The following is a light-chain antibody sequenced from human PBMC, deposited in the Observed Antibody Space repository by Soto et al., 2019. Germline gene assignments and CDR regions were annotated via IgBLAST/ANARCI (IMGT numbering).Light chain of an antibody. Sequence: QSVLTQPRSVSGSPGQSVTISCTGTSSDVGGYNFVSWYQHHPGKAPKLMIYDVSKRPSGVPDRFSGSKSGSTASLTIPGLQAEDEADYYCCSYAGSYTLVFGGGTKLTVL. CDR2: DVS. CDR3: CSYAGSYTLV. V-gene: IGLV2-11*01. CDR1: SSDVGGYNF. J-gene: IGLJ3*02.